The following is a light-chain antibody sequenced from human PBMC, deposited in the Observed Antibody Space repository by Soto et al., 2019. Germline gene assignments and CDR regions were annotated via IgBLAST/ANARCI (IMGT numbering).Light chain of an antibody. CDR2: DVS. V-gene: IGLV2-14*01. CDR1: STDVGGYNY. CDR3: NSYSSSTTLYL. J-gene: IGLJ1*01. Sequence: QSVLTQPASVSGSPGQSITISCTGTSTDVGGYNYVSWYQQHPGKAPKLMISDVSNRPSGVSISFSGSKSGNTASLTISGLQAEDEADYYCNSYSSSTTLYLFGTGTKVTVL.